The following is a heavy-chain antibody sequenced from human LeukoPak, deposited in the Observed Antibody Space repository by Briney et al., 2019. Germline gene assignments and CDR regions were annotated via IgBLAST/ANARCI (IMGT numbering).Heavy chain of an antibody. Sequence: SETLSLTCTVSGGSISSGGYYWSWIRQHPGKGLEWIGYIYYSGSTNYNPSLKSRVTISVDTSKNQFSLKLSSVTAADTAVYYCARVNYYELFPFDYWGQGTLVTVSS. J-gene: IGHJ4*02. CDR3: ARVNYYELFPFDY. CDR2: IYYSGST. V-gene: IGHV4-61*08. CDR1: GGSISSGGYY. D-gene: IGHD3-22*01.